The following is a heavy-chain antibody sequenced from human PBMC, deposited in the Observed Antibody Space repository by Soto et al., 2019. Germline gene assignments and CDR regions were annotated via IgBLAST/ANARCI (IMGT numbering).Heavy chain of an antibody. Sequence: SETLSLTCAVSGGSISSGGYSWSWIRQPPGKGLEWIGSIYHSGSTYNNPSLKSRVTISVDRSMNQFSLKLSSVTAADTAVYYCARVSTPCGGDCLDYWGQGTLVTGSS. CDR2: IYHSGST. J-gene: IGHJ4*02. CDR3: ARVSTPCGGDCLDY. V-gene: IGHV4-30-2*01. D-gene: IGHD2-21*02. CDR1: GGSISSGGYS.